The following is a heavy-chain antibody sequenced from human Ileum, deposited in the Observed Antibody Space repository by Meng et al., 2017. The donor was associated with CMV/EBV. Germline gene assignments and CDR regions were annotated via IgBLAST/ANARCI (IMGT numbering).Heavy chain of an antibody. V-gene: IGHV3-74*01. J-gene: IGHJ5*02. Sequence: LSCAASGFGFSSYWMHWVRQAPGKGLVWVARINSDGSSTNYADSVKGRFTISRDNAKNTLYLQMNSLRAEDSAAYYCTRRKVGFDPWGQGTLVTVSS. CDR3: TRRKVGFDP. CDR1: GFGFSSYW. CDR2: INSDGSST.